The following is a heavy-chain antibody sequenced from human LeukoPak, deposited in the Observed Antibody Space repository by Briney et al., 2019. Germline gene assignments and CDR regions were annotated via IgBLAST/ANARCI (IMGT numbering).Heavy chain of an antibody. J-gene: IGHJ4*02. CDR2: IKQDGSEK. CDR1: GFTFSSYW. Sequence: PGASLRLSCVASGFTFSSYWMSWVRQAPGKGLEWVANIKQDGSEKYYVDSVKGRFTISRDNAKNSLYLQMNSLRAEDTAVYYCARDRDYYDSSGYSSVGYYFDYWGQGTLVTVSS. CDR3: ARDRDYYDSSGYSSVGYYFDY. V-gene: IGHV3-7*01. D-gene: IGHD3-22*01.